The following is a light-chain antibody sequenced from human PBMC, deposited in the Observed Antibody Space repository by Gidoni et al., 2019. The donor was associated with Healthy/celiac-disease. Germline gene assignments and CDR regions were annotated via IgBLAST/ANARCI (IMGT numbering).Light chain of an antibody. J-gene: IGKJ1*01. V-gene: IGKV1-27*01. CDR1: QGISND. CDR3: QKYNSART. CDR2: AAS. Sequence: IQMTQSPSSLSASVGDRVTFTSRASQGISNDLAWYQPKPGKVPKLLIYAASTLQSGVPSRFSGSGSGTDFTLTISSLQPEEVANYYRQKYNSARTFGQGTKVEIK.